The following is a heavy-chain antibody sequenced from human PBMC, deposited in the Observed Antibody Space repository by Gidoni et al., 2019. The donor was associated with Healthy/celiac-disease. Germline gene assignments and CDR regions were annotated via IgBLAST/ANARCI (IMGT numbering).Heavy chain of an antibody. V-gene: IGHV3-73*01. J-gene: IGHJ6*02. Sequence: EVQLVESGGGLVQPGGSLKLSCAASGFTSSGSAMHWVRQASGKGLEWVGRIRSKANSYATAYAASVKGRFTISRDDSKNTAYLQMNSLKTEDTAVYYCSANIAARLHDYYYGMDVWGQGTTVTVSS. CDR3: SANIAARLHDYYYGMDV. D-gene: IGHD6-6*01. CDR1: GFTSSGSA. CDR2: IRSKANSYAT.